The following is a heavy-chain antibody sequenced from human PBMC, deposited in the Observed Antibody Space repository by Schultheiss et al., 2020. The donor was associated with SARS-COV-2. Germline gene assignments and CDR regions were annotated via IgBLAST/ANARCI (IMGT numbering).Heavy chain of an antibody. V-gene: IGHV3-69-1*01. CDR2: ISSSSTI. CDR1: GFTFSDHY. D-gene: IGHD5-24*01. J-gene: IGHJ5*02. Sequence: GGSLRLSCAASGFTFSDHYMDWVRQAPGKGLEWVSSISSSSTIYYADSVKGRFTISRDNSRNTLYLQMNGLRPEDTAVYYCAKVMGKDGYRDRPDRWGQGTLVTVSS. CDR3: AKVMGKDGYRDRPDR.